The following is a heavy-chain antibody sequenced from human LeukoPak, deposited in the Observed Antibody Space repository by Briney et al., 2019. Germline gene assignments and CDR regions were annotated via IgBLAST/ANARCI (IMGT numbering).Heavy chain of an antibody. D-gene: IGHD2-2*01. CDR1: GYTFTSYG. V-gene: IGHV1-18*01. CDR3: ARETGGDIVVVPAAPDRYNWFDP. CDR2: ISAYNGNT. J-gene: IGHJ5*02. Sequence: GASVKVSCKASGYTFTSYGISWVRQAPGQGLEWMGWISAYNGNTNYAQKLQGRVTMTTDTSTSTAYMGLRSLRSDDTAVYYCARETGGDIVVVPAAPDRYNWFDPWGQGTLVTVSS.